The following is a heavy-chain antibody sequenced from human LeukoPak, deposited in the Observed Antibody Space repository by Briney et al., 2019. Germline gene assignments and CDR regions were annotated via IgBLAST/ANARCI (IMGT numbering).Heavy chain of an antibody. D-gene: IGHD3-16*01. CDR1: GGSISIYY. CDR3: ARADLLLGDLPRYYIDY. V-gene: IGHV4-59*01. CDR2: VYYSGRT. J-gene: IGHJ4*02. Sequence: SETLSLTCTVSGGSISIYYRSWIRQPPGRGLEWIGYVYYSGRTNFNPSLTSRVTMSVDTSKNQFSLKLSSVTAADTAVYYCARADLLLGDLPRYYIDYWGQGTLVTVAS.